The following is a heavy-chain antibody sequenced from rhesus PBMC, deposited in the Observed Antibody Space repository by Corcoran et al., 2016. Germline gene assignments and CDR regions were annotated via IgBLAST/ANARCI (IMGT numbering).Heavy chain of an antibody. CDR2: VDPEHAEA. Sequence: EVQLVQSGAEVKKPGASVKISCKASGYTFTELSMHWVRQAPGKGLEWMGRVDPEHAEADYSRKYRDGVTIPAETSTDTAYMELSSLRSEDAAVYYCARASRYWYFDLSGPGTPITISS. CDR1: GYTFTELS. D-gene: IGHD4-29*01. J-gene: IGHJ2*01. CDR3: ARASRYWYFDL. V-gene: IGHV1-111*02.